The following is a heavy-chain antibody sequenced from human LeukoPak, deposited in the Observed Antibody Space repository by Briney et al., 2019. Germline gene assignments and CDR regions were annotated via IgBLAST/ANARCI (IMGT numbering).Heavy chain of an antibody. V-gene: IGHV3-30-3*01. CDR2: ISYDGSNK. CDR1: GFTFSSYA. Sequence: GSLRLSCAASGFTFSSYAMHWVRQAPGKGLEWVAVISYDGSNKYYADSVKGRFTISRDNSKNTLYLQMNSLRPEDTAVYYCARDLNHYFDYWGQGTLVTASS. CDR3: ARDLNHYFDY. J-gene: IGHJ4*02.